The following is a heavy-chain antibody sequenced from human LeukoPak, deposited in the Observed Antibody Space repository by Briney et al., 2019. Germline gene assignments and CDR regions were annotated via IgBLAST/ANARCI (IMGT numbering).Heavy chain of an antibody. CDR3: AKSRVRFLEWLLLY. J-gene: IGHJ4*02. CDR1: GFTFSSYA. D-gene: IGHD3-3*01. Sequence: GGSLRLSCAASGFTFSSYAMSWVRQAPGKGLEWVSAISGSGGSTYYADSVKGRFTISRDNSKNTLYLQMNSLRAEDTAVYYCAKSRVRFLEWLLLYWGQGTLVTVSS. V-gene: IGHV3-23*01. CDR2: ISGSGGST.